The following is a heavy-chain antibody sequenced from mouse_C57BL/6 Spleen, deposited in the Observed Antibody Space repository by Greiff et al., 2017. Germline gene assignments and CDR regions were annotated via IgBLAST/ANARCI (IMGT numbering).Heavy chain of an antibody. V-gene: IGHV2-9-1*01. CDR1: GYSLTSYS. Sequence: VKLEESGPGLVAPSQTLSITCTVSGYSLTSYSISWVRQPPGRGLEWLGVIWTGGGRNYNSALISRLSISKDNSKSQVYLKMNSLQTDDTAGYYCARTYDYDWVGAYWGQGTLVTVSA. J-gene: IGHJ3*01. CDR3: ARTYDYDWVGAY. D-gene: IGHD2-4*01. CDR2: IWTGGGR.